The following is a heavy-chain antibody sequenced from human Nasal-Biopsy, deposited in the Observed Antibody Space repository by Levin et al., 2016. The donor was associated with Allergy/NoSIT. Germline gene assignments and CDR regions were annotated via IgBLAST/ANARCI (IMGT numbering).Heavy chain of an antibody. Sequence: SETLSLTCTVSGGSFNGNFWTWIRQPPGKGLEWIGYIDHRGNTRYNPSLGSRVSISADTSKNQLFLKMNSMTAADAAVFYCARAPFWSGYIYGMDVWGRGTTVTVS. CDR1: GGSFNGNF. CDR3: ARAPFWSGYIYGMDV. D-gene: IGHD3-3*01. V-gene: IGHV4-59*01. CDR2: IDHRGNT. J-gene: IGHJ6*02.